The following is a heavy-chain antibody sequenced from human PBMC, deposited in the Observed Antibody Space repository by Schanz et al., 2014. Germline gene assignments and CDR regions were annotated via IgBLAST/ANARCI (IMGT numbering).Heavy chain of an antibody. CDR3: ARVETFNYDDITLYHHFFDP. V-gene: IGHV3-30*03. Sequence: VQLLESGGGLVQPGGSLRLSCAASAFALNNYDMTWVRQAPGKGLEWVAAISNHGLNTYFGDSVKGRFTISRDNSRNTVFLQMNSLKPEDMAIYYCARVETFNYDDITLYHHFFDPWGQGTLVTVSS. J-gene: IGHJ5*02. D-gene: IGHD3-16*01. CDR2: ISNHGLNT. CDR1: AFALNNYD.